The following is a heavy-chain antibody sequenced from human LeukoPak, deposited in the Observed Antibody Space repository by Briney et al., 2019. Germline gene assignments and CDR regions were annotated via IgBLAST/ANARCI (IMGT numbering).Heavy chain of an antibody. D-gene: IGHD5-18*01. CDR1: GGTFSSYA. CDR3: ACMMDRVDTAMSINDNKEA. J-gene: IGHJ4*02. V-gene: IGHV1-69*05. CDR2: IIPILGRA. Sequence: GASVKDSFKASGGTFSSYAISWVRQAPGQGLEWMGGIIPILGRANYAQKFWDRVTITIEESTRTADMELSSLTSEGGAVCYCACMMDRVDTAMSINDNKEAWGKGTLVTVSP.